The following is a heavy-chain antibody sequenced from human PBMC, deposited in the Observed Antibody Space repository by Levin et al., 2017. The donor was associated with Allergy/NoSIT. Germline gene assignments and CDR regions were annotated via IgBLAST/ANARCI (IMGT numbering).Heavy chain of an antibody. CDR2: IYYSGST. J-gene: IGHJ6*02. CDR3: ARDIRRITGITGDYGLDV. CDR1: GGSISISSYY. D-gene: IGHD1-7*01. Sequence: ASETLSLTCTVSGGSISISSYYWGWIRQPPGKGLEWIGSIYYSGSTEYNPSLKSRVTISVDTSKNQFSLTLSSVTAADKAVYYCARDIRRITGITGDYGLDVWGQGTTVTVSS. V-gene: IGHV4-39*07.